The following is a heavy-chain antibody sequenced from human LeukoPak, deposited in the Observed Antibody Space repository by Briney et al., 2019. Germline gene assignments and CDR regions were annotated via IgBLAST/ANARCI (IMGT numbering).Heavy chain of an antibody. D-gene: IGHD6-19*01. J-gene: IGHJ5*02. CDR2: IIPIFGTA. CDR3: ARERGEVQGAVAGTDWFDP. V-gene: IGHV1-69*01. CDR1: GGTFSSYA. Sequence: SVKVSCKASGGTFSSYAISWVRQAPGQGLEWMGGIIPIFGTANYAQKFQGRVTITADESTSTAYMELSSLRSEDTAVYYCARERGEVQGAVAGTDWFDPWGQGTLVTVSS.